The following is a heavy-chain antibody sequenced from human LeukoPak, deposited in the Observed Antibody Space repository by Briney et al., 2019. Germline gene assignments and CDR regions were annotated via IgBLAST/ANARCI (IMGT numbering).Heavy chain of an antibody. CDR1: GFTFSSYA. CDR3: ARGGAYYYGGGGMDV. V-gene: IGHV3-30-3*01. Sequence: GGSLRLSCVASGFTFSSYAMHWVRQAPGKGLEWVAVISYDGSNKYYADSVKGRFTISRDNSKNTLYLQMNSLRAEDTAVYYCARGGAYYYGGGGMDVWGQGTTVTVSS. D-gene: IGHD3-10*01. CDR2: ISYDGSNK. J-gene: IGHJ6*02.